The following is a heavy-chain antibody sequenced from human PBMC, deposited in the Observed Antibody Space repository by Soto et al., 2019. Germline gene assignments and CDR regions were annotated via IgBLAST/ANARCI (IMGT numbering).Heavy chain of an antibody. CDR1: GFTFSSYS. CDR3: ARGMSGSGLSGFEF. Sequence: EVQLVESGGGLVKPGESLTLSCAASGFTFSSYSMNWVRQAPGEGLEWVSSISSSSTTYTSYADSVKGRFTISRDNAKNSLFLQIDSLRAEGTAVFYCARGMSGSGLSGFEFWGQGTLVAVSS. D-gene: IGHD6-19*01. V-gene: IGHV3-21*01. CDR2: ISSSSTTYT. J-gene: IGHJ4*02.